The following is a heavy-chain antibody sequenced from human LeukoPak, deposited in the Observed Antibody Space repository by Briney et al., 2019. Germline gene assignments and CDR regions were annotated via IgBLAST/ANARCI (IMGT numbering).Heavy chain of an antibody. Sequence: SETLSLTCTVSGGSMNDYYWSWIRQPPGKGLEWIGYMYDSGRTNYNPSLKSRVTISVDMSKKQFSLKLSSVTAADTAVYYCARVTMITFGGAYTGTFDIWGQGTMVTVSS. CDR1: GGSMNDYY. CDR3: ARVTMITFGGAYTGTFDI. V-gene: IGHV4-59*01. D-gene: IGHD3-16*01. CDR2: MYDSGRT. J-gene: IGHJ3*02.